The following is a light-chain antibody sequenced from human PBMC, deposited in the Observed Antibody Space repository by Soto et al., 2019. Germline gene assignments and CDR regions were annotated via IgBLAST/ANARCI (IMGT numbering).Light chain of an antibody. CDR2: DNN. J-gene: IGLJ1*01. CDR1: SSNIGNNY. Sequence: QSVLXQPPSVSAAPGQKVTISCSGSSSNIGNNYVSWYQQLPGTAPKLLIYDNNKRPSGIPDRFSGSKSGTSATLGITGLQTGDEADYYCGTWDSSLSASYVFGTGTKVTVL. CDR3: GTWDSSLSASYV. V-gene: IGLV1-51*01.